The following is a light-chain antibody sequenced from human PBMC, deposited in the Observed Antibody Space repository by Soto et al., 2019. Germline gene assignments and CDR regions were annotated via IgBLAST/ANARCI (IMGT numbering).Light chain of an antibody. CDR3: QQYNNWPKT. Sequence: EIVMTQSPATLSVSPGERATLSCRASQSVSGNLAWYQQKPGQAPRLLIYGASARATGIPARFSGCGSGTEFTLTISSLQSEDFAVYYCQQYNNWPKTFGQGTKVDIK. CDR2: GAS. CDR1: QSVSGN. J-gene: IGKJ1*01. V-gene: IGKV3-15*01.